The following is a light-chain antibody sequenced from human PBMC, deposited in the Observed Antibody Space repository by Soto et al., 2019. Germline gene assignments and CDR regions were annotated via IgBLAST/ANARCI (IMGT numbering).Light chain of an antibody. J-gene: IGKJ5*01. Sequence: EIVMTQSPATLSVSPGERVTLSCRASQSLSSHFAWYQQKPGQAPRLLIYGASTRATGIPARFSGSGSGTEFTLTISSLQSEDFAVYYCQHYNDWPVTFGQGTRLEIK. CDR1: QSLSSH. V-gene: IGKV3-15*01. CDR2: GAS. CDR3: QHYNDWPVT.